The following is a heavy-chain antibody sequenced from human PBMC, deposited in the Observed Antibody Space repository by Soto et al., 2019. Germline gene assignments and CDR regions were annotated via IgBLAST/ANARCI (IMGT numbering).Heavy chain of an antibody. V-gene: IGHV3-23*01. CDR1: GFTFRNYA. J-gene: IGHJ5*02. CDR3: VKDGVARNGNWDWFDP. CDR2: IHGEGAGS. Sequence: EVELLESGGGLVEPGGSVRLSCAASGFTFRNYAMSWVRQAPGKGLEWVSSIHGEGAGSFYADAVKGRFTVSRDDSKETLYLQISSLRVDDTAVYSCVKDGVARNGNWDWFDPWGQGTLVTVAS. D-gene: IGHD6-19*01.